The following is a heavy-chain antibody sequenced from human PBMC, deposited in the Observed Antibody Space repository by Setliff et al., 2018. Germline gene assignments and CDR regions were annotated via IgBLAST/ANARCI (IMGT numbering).Heavy chain of an antibody. Sequence: TSETLSLTCAVSGASINSLSWWSWVRQPPGKGLEWIGSFYYSGSIYYNPSLKSRVTISVDTSKNHFSLKLSSVTAADTSVYYCARTGTYRYFDYWGQGALVTVSS. CDR3: ARTGTYRYFDY. J-gene: IGHJ4*02. D-gene: IGHD1-1*01. V-gene: IGHV4-39*02. CDR2: FYYSGSI. CDR1: GASINSLSW.